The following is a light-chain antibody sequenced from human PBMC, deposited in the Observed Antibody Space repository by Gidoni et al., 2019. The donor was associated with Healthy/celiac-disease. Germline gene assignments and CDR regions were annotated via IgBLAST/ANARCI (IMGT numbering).Light chain of an antibody. CDR1: QSVSSY. CDR3: QQRSNCLT. CDR2: DAS. V-gene: IGKV3-11*01. Sequence: EIVLTQSPATLSLSPGDRATLSCRASQSVSSYLAWYQQKPGQAPRLLIYDASNRATGIPARFSGSGSGTDFTLTISSLEPEDFAVYYCQQRSNCLTFGGGTKVEIK. J-gene: IGKJ4*01.